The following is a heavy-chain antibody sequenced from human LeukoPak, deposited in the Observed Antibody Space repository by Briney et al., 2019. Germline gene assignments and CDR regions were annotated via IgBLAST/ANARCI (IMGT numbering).Heavy chain of an antibody. CDR2: ISGSGGST. CDR1: GFTFSSYA. CDR3: AKGSSSTSGPRYYFDY. V-gene: IGHV3-23*01. J-gene: IGHJ4*02. Sequence: PGGSLRLSCAASGFTFSSYAMSWVRQAPGKGLEWVSAISGSGGSTYYADSVKGRFTISRDNSKNTLYLQMNSLRAEDTAVYCCAKGSSSTSGPRYYFDYWGQGTLVTVSS. D-gene: IGHD6-13*01.